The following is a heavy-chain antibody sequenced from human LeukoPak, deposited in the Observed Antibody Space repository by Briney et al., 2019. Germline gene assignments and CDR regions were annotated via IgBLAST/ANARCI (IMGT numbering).Heavy chain of an antibody. CDR1: GGTFSSYA. Sequence: SVKVSCKASGGTFSSYAISWVRQAPGQGLEWMGGIIPIFGTANYAQKFQGRVTTTTDESTSTAYMELSSLRSEDTAVYYCARNYDFRSGYSKAYYYYMDVWGKGTTVTVSS. J-gene: IGHJ6*03. CDR3: ARNYDFRSGYSKAYYYYMDV. CDR2: IIPIFGTA. D-gene: IGHD3-3*01. V-gene: IGHV1-69*05.